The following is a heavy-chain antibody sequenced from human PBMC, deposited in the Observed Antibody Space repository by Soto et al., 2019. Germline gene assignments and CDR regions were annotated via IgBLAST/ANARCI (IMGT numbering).Heavy chain of an antibody. V-gene: IGHV1-2*02. D-gene: IGHD3-10*01. J-gene: IGHJ4*02. CDR3: SRGRFDRLLWTDY. CDR2: INPNGGAS. Sequence: QVQLVQSGAEVKKPGASVKVSCKASGYTFTGYFMHWVRQAPGQGLEWMGWINPNGGASNLAQNFLGRVTMTRDTSISTAYMELRSLRSDDTAIYYCSRGRFDRLLWTDYWGQGALVTVSS. CDR1: GYTFTGYF.